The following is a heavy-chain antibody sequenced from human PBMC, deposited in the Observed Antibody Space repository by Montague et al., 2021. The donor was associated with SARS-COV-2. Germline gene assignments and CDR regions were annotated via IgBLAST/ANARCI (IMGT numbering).Heavy chain of an antibody. V-gene: IGHV4-30-2*04. J-gene: IGHJ6*03. CDR2: SGRT. Sequence: SGRTYYNPSLKSRVTISVDTSNNHFSLKLSSVTAAGTAMYYCARERDRYYYMDIWGKGTTITVSS. CDR3: ARERDRYYYMDI.